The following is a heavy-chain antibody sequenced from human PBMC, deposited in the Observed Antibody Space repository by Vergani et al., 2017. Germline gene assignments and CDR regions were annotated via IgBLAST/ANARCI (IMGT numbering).Heavy chain of an antibody. CDR2: IIPILGIA. V-gene: IGHV1-69*04. CDR1: GGTFSSYA. J-gene: IGHJ6*02. Sequence: QVQLVQSGAEVKKPGSSVKVSCKASGGTFSSYAISWVRQAPGQGLEWMGRIIPILGIANYAQKFQGRVTITADKSTSTAYMELSSLRSEDTAVYYCATTVTYTVTTWGRYNVWGQGTTVTVSS. CDR3: ATTVTYTVTTWGRYNV. D-gene: IGHD4-11*01.